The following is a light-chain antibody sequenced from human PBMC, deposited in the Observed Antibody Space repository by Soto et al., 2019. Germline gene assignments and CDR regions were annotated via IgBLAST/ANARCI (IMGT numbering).Light chain of an antibody. Sequence: DIVMTQSPATLSVSPGERATLSCRASQSVSITLAWYQQKPGQAPRLLIYGASTRATGIPARFSGSGSGTEFTLTISSLQSEDFAVYYCQQYNNWPETFAQGTKVEIK. CDR2: GAS. V-gene: IGKV3-15*01. CDR3: QQYNNWPET. CDR1: QSVSIT. J-gene: IGKJ1*01.